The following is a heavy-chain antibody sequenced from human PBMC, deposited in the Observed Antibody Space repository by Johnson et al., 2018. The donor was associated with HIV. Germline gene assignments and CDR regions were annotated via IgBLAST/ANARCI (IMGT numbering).Heavy chain of an antibody. Sequence: VQLVQSGGGFVKPGGSLRLSCAASGFTFSNAWMSWVRQAPGKGLEWVGRIKSKTDGGTTDYAAPVKGRFTISRADSKNTLYLQMNSLRAEDTALYYCARQTLRAFDIWGQGTMVTVSS. J-gene: IGHJ3*02. CDR2: IKSKTDGGTT. CDR3: ARQTLRAFDI. CDR1: GFTFSNAW. V-gene: IGHV3-15*01.